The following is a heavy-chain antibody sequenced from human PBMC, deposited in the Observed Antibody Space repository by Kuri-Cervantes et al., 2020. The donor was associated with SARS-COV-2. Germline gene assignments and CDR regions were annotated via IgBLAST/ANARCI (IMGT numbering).Heavy chain of an antibody. D-gene: IGHD5-18*01. Sequence: ESLKISCSVSGGSVSSSGFFWGWIRQPPGKGLEWIGNIYYSGRTYYNPSLKNRVTISVDTSKNQFSLKLSSVTAADTAVYYCARKMDTAMVIDYWGQGTLVTVSS. CDR2: IYYSGRT. J-gene: IGHJ4*02. V-gene: IGHV4-39*07. CDR1: GGSVSSSGFF. CDR3: ARKMDTAMVIDY.